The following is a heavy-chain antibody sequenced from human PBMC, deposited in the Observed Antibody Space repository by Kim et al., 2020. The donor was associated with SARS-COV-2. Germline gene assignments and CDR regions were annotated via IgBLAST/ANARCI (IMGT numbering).Heavy chain of an antibody. J-gene: IGHJ6*02. D-gene: IGHD3-22*01. CDR2: IYYSGST. Sequence: SETLSLTCTVSGGSISSSSYYWGWIRQPPGKGLEWIGSIYYSGSTYYNPSLKSRVTISVDTSKNQFSLKLSSVTAADTAVYYCASHYDSSGYYSYYYGMDVWGQGTTVTVSS. V-gene: IGHV4-39*01. CDR1: GGSISSSSYY. CDR3: ASHYDSSGYYSYYYGMDV.